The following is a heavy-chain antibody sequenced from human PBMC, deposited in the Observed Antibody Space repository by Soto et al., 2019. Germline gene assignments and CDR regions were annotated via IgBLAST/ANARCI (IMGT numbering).Heavy chain of an antibody. J-gene: IGHJ6*02. CDR2: IYDSGST. CDR1: GGSISSSY. V-gene: IGHV4-59*08. D-gene: IGHD6-13*01. CDR3: ARSMVRSSWNPYYYYGMDV. Sequence: PSETLSLTCTVSGGSISSSYWSWIRQPPGKGLEWIGYIYDSGSTYYNSSLKSRVTMSVDTSKNQFSLKLSSVTAADTAVYYCARSMVRSSWNPYYYYGMDVWGQGTTVTVSS.